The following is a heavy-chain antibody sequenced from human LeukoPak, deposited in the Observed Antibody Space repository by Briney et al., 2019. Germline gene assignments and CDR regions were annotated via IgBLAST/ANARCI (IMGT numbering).Heavy chain of an antibody. CDR1: GGSISSGGYS. V-gene: IGHV4-30-2*01. CDR3: ARGGEEPYYFDY. Sequence: SQTLSFTCAVSGGSISSGGYSWSWIRQPPGKGLEWIGYIYHSGSTYYNPSLKSRVTISVDRSKNQFSLKLSSVTAADTAVYYCARGGEEPYYFDYWGQGTLVTVSS. J-gene: IGHJ4*02. CDR2: IYHSGST. D-gene: IGHD3-16*01.